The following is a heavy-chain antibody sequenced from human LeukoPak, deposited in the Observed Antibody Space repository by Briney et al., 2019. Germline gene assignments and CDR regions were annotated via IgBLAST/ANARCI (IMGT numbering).Heavy chain of an antibody. CDR1: GGFISSYY. CDR3: ARHLDPYSTFGPYYFDY. J-gene: IGHJ4*02. D-gene: IGHD3/OR15-3a*01. CDR2: IYYSGST. V-gene: IGHV4-59*08. Sequence: SETLSLTCTVSGGFISSYYWSWIRQPPGKGLEWIGYIYYSGSTNYNPSLKSRVTISVDTSKNQFSLKLSSVTAADTAVYYCARHLDPYSTFGPYYFDYWGQGTLVTVSS.